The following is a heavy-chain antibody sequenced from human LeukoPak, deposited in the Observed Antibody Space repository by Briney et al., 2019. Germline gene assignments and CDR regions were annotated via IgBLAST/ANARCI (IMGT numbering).Heavy chain of an antibody. Sequence: PGGSLRLSCAASGFTFISYDMHWVRQPTGKGLEWVSGIDTAGGTYYAGSMKGRFTISRENAKNYLSLQMNSLRVGDTAVYYCARRRYGLGSYSDAFDIWGQGTMVTVSS. D-gene: IGHD3-10*01. V-gene: IGHV3-13*04. J-gene: IGHJ3*02. CDR2: IDTAGGT. CDR1: GFTFISYD. CDR3: ARRRYGLGSYSDAFDI.